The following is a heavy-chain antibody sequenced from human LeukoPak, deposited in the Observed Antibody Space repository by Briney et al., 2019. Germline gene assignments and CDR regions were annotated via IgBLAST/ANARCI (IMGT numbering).Heavy chain of an antibody. Sequence: ASVKVSCKASGYTFTSYDINWVRQATGQGLEWMGWMNPNSGNTGYAQKFQGRVTMTEDTSTDTAYMELSSLRSEDTAVYYCATFPPFLSPYCSGGSCYLVDYWGQGTLVTVSS. CDR3: ATFPPFLSPYCSGGSCYLVDY. V-gene: IGHV1-8*01. CDR1: GYTFTSYD. CDR2: MNPNSGNT. J-gene: IGHJ4*02. D-gene: IGHD2-15*01.